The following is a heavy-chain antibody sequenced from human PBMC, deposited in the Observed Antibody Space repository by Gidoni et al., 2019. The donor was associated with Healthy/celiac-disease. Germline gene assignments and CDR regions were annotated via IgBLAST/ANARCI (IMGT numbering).Heavy chain of an antibody. CDR3: ARGSGDYYDSSGYHFDY. V-gene: IGHV3-30-3*01. CDR2: ISYDGSNK. Sequence: QVQLVESGGGVVQPGRSLRLSCAASGFTFSSYAMHWVRQAPGKGLEWVAVISYDGSNKYYADSVKGRFTISRDNSKNTLYLQMNSLRAEDTAVYYCARGSGDYYDSSGYHFDYWGQGTLVTVSS. J-gene: IGHJ4*02. D-gene: IGHD3-22*01. CDR1: GFTFSSYA.